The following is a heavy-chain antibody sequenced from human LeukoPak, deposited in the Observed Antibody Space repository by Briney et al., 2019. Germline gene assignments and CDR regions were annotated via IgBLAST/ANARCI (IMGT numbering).Heavy chain of an antibody. J-gene: IGHJ4*02. CDR2: IYYSGST. Sequence: PSETLSLTCTVSGGSISSSSYYWGWIRQPPGKGLEWIGSIYYSGSTYYNPSLKSRVTISVDTSKNQFSLKLSSVTAADTAVYYSARQFAAKRNIVVVPDAIGNDYWGQGTLVTISS. CDR3: ARQFAAKRNIVVVPDAIGNDY. V-gene: IGHV4-39*01. D-gene: IGHD2-2*02. CDR1: GGSISSSSYY.